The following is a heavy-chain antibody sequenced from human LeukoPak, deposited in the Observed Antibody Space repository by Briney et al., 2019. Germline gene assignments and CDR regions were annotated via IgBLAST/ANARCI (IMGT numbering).Heavy chain of an antibody. V-gene: IGHV4-59*08. CDR3: ATRTFNTRVVDV. CDR1: GGSISSYY. Sequence: SETLSLTCTVSGGSISSYYWSWIRQPPGKGLEWIGYIYYSGSTNYNPSLKSRVTISVDTSKNQFSLKLTSVTAADTAVYYCATRTFNTRVVDVWGQGTTVTVSS. CDR2: IYYSGST. D-gene: IGHD2-2*01. J-gene: IGHJ6*02.